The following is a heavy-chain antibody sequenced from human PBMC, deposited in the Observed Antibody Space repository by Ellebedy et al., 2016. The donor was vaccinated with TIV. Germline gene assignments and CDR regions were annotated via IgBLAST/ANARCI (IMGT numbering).Heavy chain of an antibody. V-gene: IGHV3-23*01. Sequence: GESLKISXAASGFTFSSYAMSWVRQAPGKGLEWVPAIRGSGVSTYYADSVKGRFTISRDNSKNTLYLQMNSLRAEDTAVYYCAKDPGYCSSTSCYRYFQHWGQGTLVTVSS. CDR1: GFTFSSYA. CDR3: AKDPGYCSSTSCYRYFQH. CDR2: IRGSGVST. D-gene: IGHD2-2*02. J-gene: IGHJ1*01.